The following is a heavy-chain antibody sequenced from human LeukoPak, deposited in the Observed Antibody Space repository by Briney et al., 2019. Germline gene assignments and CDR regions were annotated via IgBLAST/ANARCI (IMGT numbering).Heavy chain of an antibody. CDR3: AKDIRDYGDHDHYYYGMDV. D-gene: IGHD4-17*01. Sequence: PGGSLRLSCAASGFTFSSYWMSWVRQAPGKGLEWVANIKQDGSEKYYVGSVKGRFTISRDNAKNSLYLQMNSLRAEDTALYYCAKDIRDYGDHDHYYYGMDVWGQGTTVTVSS. CDR2: IKQDGSEK. V-gene: IGHV3-7*03. J-gene: IGHJ6*02. CDR1: GFTFSSYW.